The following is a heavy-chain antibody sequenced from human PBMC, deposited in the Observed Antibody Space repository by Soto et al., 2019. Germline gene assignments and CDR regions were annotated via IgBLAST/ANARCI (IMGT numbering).Heavy chain of an antibody. CDR1: GFTFSSYG. J-gene: IGHJ3*02. V-gene: IGHV3-30*18. CDR3: AKDCTNGVTRRVDRPFDI. Sequence: QVQLVESGGGVVQPGRSLRLSCAASGFTFSSYGMHWVRQAPGMGLQWVAVMSYDGTNEFYAESVKGRFTISRDDSKNTVYLQMNSLRADDTAVYYCAKDCTNGVTRRVDRPFDIWGQGTMVTVSS. CDR2: MSYDGTNE. D-gene: IGHD2-8*01.